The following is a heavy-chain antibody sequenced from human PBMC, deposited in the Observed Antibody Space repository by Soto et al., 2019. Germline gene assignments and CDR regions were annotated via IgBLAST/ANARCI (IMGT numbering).Heavy chain of an antibody. D-gene: IGHD3-9*01. CDR3: ARDWETSATGLIDC. Sequence: RTLSLSCVTARLTLSSYALPCVRQDPGKGLEWVAVTSYDGSNKYYADSVEGRFTISRDNSKKTLYLQTSSLTTEDTAMYYCARDWETSATGLIDCWGQGTLVTVSS. J-gene: IGHJ4*02. CDR2: TSYDGSNK. CDR1: RLTLSSYA. V-gene: IGHV3-30-3*01.